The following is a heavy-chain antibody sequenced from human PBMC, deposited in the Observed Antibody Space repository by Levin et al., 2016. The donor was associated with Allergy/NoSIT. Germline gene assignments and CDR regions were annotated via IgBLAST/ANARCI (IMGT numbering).Heavy chain of an antibody. CDR2: ISSSSSTI. D-gene: IGHD2-2*01. J-gene: IGHJ4*02. V-gene: IGHV3-48*01. CDR1: GFTFSSYS. CDR3: AKDARCRSASCYFDC. Sequence: GESLKISCAASGFTFSSYSMNWVRQAPGKGLEWVSYISSSSSTIYYADSVRGRFTISRDNSKNTLSLQMNSLRAEDSAVYYCAKDARCRSASCYFDCWGQGTLVTVSS.